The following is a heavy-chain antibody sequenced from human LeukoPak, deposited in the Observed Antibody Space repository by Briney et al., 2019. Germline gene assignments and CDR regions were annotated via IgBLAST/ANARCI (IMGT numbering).Heavy chain of an antibody. CDR2: ISAYNGNT. D-gene: IGHD3-9*01. Sequence: ASVKVSCKASGYTFTSYGIRWVRQAPGQGLEWMGWISAYNGNTNYTQKLQGRVTMNTDTFTSTAYMELRSLRSDDTAVYYCASVPSPYDMLTGYYTSYYYMDVWGKGTTVTVSS. CDR1: GYTFTSYG. CDR3: ASVPSPYDMLTGYYTSYYYMDV. V-gene: IGHV1-18*01. J-gene: IGHJ6*03.